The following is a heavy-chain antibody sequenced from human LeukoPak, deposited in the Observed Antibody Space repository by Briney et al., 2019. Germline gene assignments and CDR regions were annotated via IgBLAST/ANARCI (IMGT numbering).Heavy chain of an antibody. J-gene: IGHJ4*02. CDR2: IYSGST. V-gene: IGHV4-59*01. Sequence: SETLSLTCTVSGGSISSYYWSWIRQPPGKGLEWIGYIYSGSTDYNPSLRSRVTISVDTSKNQFSLRLSSVTAADTAVYYCARGFEYNYRYTFGYWGQGTLVTASS. CDR1: GGSISSYY. D-gene: IGHD5-18*01. CDR3: ARGFEYNYRYTFGY.